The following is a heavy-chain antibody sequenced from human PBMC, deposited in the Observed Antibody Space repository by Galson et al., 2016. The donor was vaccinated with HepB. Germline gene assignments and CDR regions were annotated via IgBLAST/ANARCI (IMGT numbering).Heavy chain of an antibody. V-gene: IGHV4-59*08. CDR2: MFYSGTT. CDR3: ARHGYYSYAAFDI. Sequence: ETLSLTCTVSGGSISGYYWSWIRQPPGKGLEWIGNMFYSGTTNYNPSLKSRVTISVDTSKSQFSLKLSSVTAADTAIYYCARHGYYSYAAFDIWGQGTMVTASS. D-gene: IGHD3-22*01. CDR1: GGSISGYY. J-gene: IGHJ3*02.